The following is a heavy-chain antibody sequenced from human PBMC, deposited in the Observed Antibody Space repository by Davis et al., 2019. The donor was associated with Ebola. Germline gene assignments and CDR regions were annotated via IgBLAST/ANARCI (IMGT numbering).Heavy chain of an antibody. V-gene: IGHV1-46*03. D-gene: IGHD5-12*01. CDR2: INPNDGRT. CDR1: CYIFTNYY. CDR3: TTPGGQDNGYEVFDI. J-gene: IGHJ3*02. Sequence: ASVMVSCNASCYIFTNYYMHWVRQAPGQGLEWMGMINPNDGRTIYAQKFQGRVTVTRDTSTTTVYMDLSSLRSEDTALYYCTTPGGQDNGYEVFDIWGQGTMVTVSS.